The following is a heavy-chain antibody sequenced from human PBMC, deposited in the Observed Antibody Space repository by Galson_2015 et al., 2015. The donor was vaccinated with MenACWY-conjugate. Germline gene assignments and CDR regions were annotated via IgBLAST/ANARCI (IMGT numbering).Heavy chain of an antibody. CDR3: AKLGYSNYRVNYYYMDV. CDR2: ISGSGGST. V-gene: IGHV3-23*01. J-gene: IGHJ6*03. CDR1: GFTFSSYA. D-gene: IGHD4-11*01. Sequence: SLRLSCAASGFTFSSYAMSWVRQAPGKGLEWVSAISGSGGSTYYADSVKGRFTISRDNSKNTLYLQMNSLRAEDTAVYYCAKLGYSNYRVNYYYMDVWGKGTTVTVSS.